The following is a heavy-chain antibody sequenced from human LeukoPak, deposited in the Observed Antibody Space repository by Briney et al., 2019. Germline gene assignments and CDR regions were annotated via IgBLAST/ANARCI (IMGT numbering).Heavy chain of an antibody. CDR1: GYTFTSYD. CDR2: KNPNSGNT. J-gene: IGHJ6*02. Sequence: ASVKVSCKASGYTFTSYDINWVRQATGQGLEWMGWKNPNSGNTGYAQKFQGRVTMTRNTSISTAYMELSSLGSEDTAVYYCARGAPQYCSSTSCLYGYYYYYGMDVWGQGTTVTVSS. CDR3: ARGAPQYCSSTSCLYGYYYYYGMDV. D-gene: IGHD2-2*01. V-gene: IGHV1-8*01.